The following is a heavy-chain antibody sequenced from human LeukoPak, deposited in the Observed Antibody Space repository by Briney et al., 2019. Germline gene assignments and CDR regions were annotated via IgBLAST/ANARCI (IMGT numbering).Heavy chain of an antibody. J-gene: IGHJ3*02. V-gene: IGHV4-38-2*01. CDR2: IHHRGSI. CDR1: DSSITSDYY. CDR3: TRHSRVIVGTTCAFDI. D-gene: IGHD1-26*01. Sequence: SETLSLTCAGSDSSITSDYYWAWSRQTPGKGLEWIGSIHHRGSIYYNPSLKSRVTVSLDASNNQFSLRLSSVTAADTALYYCTRHSRVIVGTTCAFDIWGQGTRVTVSS.